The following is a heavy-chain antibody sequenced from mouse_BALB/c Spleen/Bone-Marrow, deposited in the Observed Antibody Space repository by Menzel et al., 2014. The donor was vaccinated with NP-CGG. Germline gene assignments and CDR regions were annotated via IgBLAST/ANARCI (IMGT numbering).Heavy chain of an antibody. V-gene: IGHV5-6-5*01. CDR3: ARESLNGWVFDL. D-gene: IGHD1-3*01. CDR2: IRTTGRT. Sequence: EESGGRLVTPGTPLTLTCTVSGFSLSSYDMDWVRQAPGKGLEWVGSIRTTGRTYYANWAKGRFTISKTSTTVDLKMTSLTTEDTATYFCARESLNGWVFDLWGQGTLVTVSS. J-gene: IGHJ2*01. CDR1: GFSLSSYD.